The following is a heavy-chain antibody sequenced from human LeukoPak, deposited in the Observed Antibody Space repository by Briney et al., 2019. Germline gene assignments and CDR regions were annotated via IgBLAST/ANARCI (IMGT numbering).Heavy chain of an antibody. J-gene: IGHJ6*02. CDR3: ARGYYAMDV. CDR1: GFTLTSYR. V-gene: IGHV3-74*01. Sequence: GGSLRLSCAASGFTLTSYRIHWVRQVPGKGLVWVSSINTDGSSTSYAESVKGRFTISRDNAKNTLYLQMNTLRAEDTAVYYCARGYYAMDVWGQGTTVTVSS. CDR2: INTDGSST.